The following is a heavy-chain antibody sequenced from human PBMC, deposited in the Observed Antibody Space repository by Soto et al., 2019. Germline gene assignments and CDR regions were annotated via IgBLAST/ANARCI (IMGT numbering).Heavy chain of an antibody. D-gene: IGHD6-13*01. Sequence: GSLRLSCAASGFTFSSYAMGWVRQAPGKGLEWVSAISGSGGSTYYADSVKGRFTISRDNSKNTLYLQMNSLRAEDTAVYYCAKAIAAAGTNYYGMDVWGQGTTVTVSS. V-gene: IGHV3-23*01. CDR1: GFTFSSYA. CDR2: ISGSGGST. J-gene: IGHJ6*02. CDR3: AKAIAAAGTNYYGMDV.